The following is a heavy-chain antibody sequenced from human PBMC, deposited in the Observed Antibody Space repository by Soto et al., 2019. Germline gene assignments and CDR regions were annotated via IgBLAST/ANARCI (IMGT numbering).Heavy chain of an antibody. D-gene: IGHD4-4*01. Sequence: PSETLSLTCTVSGGSVSSGSYYWSWIRQPPGKGLEWIGYIYYSGSTNYNPSLKSRVTISEDTSKNQFSLKLSSVTAADTAVYYCGGTTVTKYYYGMDVWGQGSLVTVSS. CDR2: IYYSGST. CDR3: GGTTVTKYYYGMDV. J-gene: IGHJ6*02. V-gene: IGHV4-61*01. CDR1: GGSVSSGSYY.